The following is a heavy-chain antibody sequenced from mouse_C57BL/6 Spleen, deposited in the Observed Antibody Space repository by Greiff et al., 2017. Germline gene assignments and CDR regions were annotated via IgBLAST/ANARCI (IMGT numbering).Heavy chain of an antibody. V-gene: IGHV1-64*01. Sequence: QVQLQQPGAELVKPGASVKLSCKASGYTFTSYWMHWVKQRPGQGLEWIGMIHPNSGSTNYNEKFKSKATLTVDKSSSTAYMQLSSLTSEDSAVYYCARSLSYDYDDYWGQGTTLTVSS. D-gene: IGHD2-4*01. CDR1: GYTFTSYW. CDR2: IHPNSGST. CDR3: ARSLSYDYDDY. J-gene: IGHJ2*01.